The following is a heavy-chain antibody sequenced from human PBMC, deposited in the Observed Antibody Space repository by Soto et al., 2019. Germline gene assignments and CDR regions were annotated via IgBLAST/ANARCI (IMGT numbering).Heavy chain of an antibody. CDR2: IYYSGST. D-gene: IGHD2-15*01. V-gene: IGHV4-31*03. CDR3: ARSEVAATPYAFDI. J-gene: IGHJ3*02. Sequence: SETLSLTCTVSGGSISSGGYYWSWIRQHPGKGLEWIGYIYYSGSTYYNPSLKSRVTISVDTSKNQFSLKLSSVTAADTAVYYCARSEVAATPYAFDIWGQGTMVTVS. CDR1: GGSISSGGYY.